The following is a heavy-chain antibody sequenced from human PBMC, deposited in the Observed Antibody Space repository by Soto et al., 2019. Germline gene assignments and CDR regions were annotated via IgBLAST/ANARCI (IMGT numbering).Heavy chain of an antibody. J-gene: IGHJ4*02. D-gene: IGHD6-13*01. CDR3: ASPIAATYY. CDR1: SGSISSSNW. Sequence: QVQLQESGPGLVKPSGTLSLTCAVSSGSISSSNWWSWVRQPPGKGLEWIGDIYHSGSTNYNPSLMSRVTISVDKSKNQFALQLSSVNAADTAVYYCASPIAATYYWGQGTLVTCSS. CDR2: IYHSGST. V-gene: IGHV4-4*02.